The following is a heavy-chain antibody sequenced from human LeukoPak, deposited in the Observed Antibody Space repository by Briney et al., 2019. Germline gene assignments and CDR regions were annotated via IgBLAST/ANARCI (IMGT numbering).Heavy chain of an antibody. V-gene: IGHV3-7*01. CDR2: IKRDGSEN. J-gene: IGHJ4*02. CDR1: GFTFSDYW. Sequence: GGSLRLSCVASGFTFSDYWMTWVRQAPGKGLEWVADIKRDGSENYYVDSVKGRFTISRDNAKNSLYLQMDRLRAEDTAVYFCARDRNFGSGYQDSWGQGILVIVSS. CDR3: ARDRNFGSGYQDS. D-gene: IGHD3-22*01.